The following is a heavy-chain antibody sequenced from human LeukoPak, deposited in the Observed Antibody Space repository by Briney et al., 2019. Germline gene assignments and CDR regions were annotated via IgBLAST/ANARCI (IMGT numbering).Heavy chain of an antibody. D-gene: IGHD1-1*01. Sequence: ASVKVSCKASGYTFTSYDINWVRQATGQGLEWMGWMNPNGGNTGYAQMFQGRVTMTMNTSISTAYMELSSLRSEDTAVYYCARVRRAWHTIDYWGQGTLVTVSS. CDR3: ARVRRAWHTIDY. V-gene: IGHV1-8*01. J-gene: IGHJ4*02. CDR2: MNPNGGNT. CDR1: GYTFTSYD.